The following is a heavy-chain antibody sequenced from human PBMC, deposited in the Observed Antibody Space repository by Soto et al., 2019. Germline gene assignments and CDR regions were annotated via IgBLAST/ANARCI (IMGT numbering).Heavy chain of an antibody. Sequence: PGGSLRLSCAVSGFPFNLYGRHRVRQAPDKGLEWGALISYDGRNQYYSDSVKGRFTISRDNSNNTLFLQMNSLRADDTAVYDCAKDQASGQGSFDSWGQGTLVTVSS. J-gene: IGHJ4*02. CDR1: GFPFNLYG. CDR2: ISYDGRNQ. CDR3: AKDQASGQGSFDS. V-gene: IGHV3-30*18.